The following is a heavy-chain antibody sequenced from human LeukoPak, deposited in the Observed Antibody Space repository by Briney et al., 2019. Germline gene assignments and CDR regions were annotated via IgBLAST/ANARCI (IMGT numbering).Heavy chain of an antibody. V-gene: IGHV4-39*07. D-gene: IGHD3-10*01. CDR2: INHSGST. J-gene: IGHJ3*02. CDR3: ARGTLHYYGSGSYYNPDAFDI. CDR1: GGSISSSSYY. Sequence: PSETLSLTCTVSGGSISSSSYYWGWIRQPPGKGLEWIGEINHSGSTNYNPSLKSRVTISVDTSKNQFSLKLSSVTAADTAVYYCARGTLHYYGSGSYYNPDAFDIWGQGTMVTVSS.